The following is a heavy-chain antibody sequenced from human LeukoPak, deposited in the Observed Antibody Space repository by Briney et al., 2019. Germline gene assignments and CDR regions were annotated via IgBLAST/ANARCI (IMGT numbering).Heavy chain of an antibody. D-gene: IGHD6-13*01. V-gene: IGHV1-8*02. J-gene: IGHJ4*02. CDR1: GYTFTSYY. CDR3: ARVYSSSAYYFDY. Sequence: ASVKVSCKASGYTFTSYYMHWVRQAPGQGLEWMGWMNPNSGNTGYAQKFQGRVTMTRNTSISTAYMELSSLRSEDTAVYYCARVYSSSAYYFDYWGQGTLVTVSS. CDR2: MNPNSGNT.